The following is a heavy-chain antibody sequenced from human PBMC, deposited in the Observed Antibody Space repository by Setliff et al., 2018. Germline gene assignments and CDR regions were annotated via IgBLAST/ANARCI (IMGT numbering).Heavy chain of an antibody. Sequence: PSETLSLTCTVSDDSISSRHYYWSWIRQPAGKGLEWLGQIYTSWSTNYNPSLKGRATLSIDKSNNQFSLKLTSVTAADTAVYYCAKGGGRYHSASWGQGTLVTVSS. CDR3: AKGGGRYHSAS. V-gene: IGHV4-61*09. CDR2: IYTSWST. J-gene: IGHJ4*02. D-gene: IGHD1-26*01. CDR1: DDSISSRHYY.